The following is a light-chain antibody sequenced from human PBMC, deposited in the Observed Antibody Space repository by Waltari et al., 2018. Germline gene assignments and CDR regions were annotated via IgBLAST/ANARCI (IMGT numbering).Light chain of an antibody. CDR3: QQYNSYSRT. Sequence: DIQMTQSPSTLSASVGARVTITCRASQSISGWLAWYQQRPGKAPNLLIYKASSLESGVPSRFSGSGSGTEFTLTISSLQPDDFATYYCQQYNSYSRTFGQGTKVEIK. CDR2: KAS. V-gene: IGKV1-5*03. J-gene: IGKJ1*01. CDR1: QSISGW.